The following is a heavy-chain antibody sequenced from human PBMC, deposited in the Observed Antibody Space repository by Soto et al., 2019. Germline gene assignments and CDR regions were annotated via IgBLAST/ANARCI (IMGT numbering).Heavy chain of an antibody. CDR1: GGSISGGGYY. CDR3: ARVRYCSGGSCHSAWFDP. V-gene: IGHV4-31*03. J-gene: IGHJ5*02. CDR2: IYYSGST. D-gene: IGHD2-15*01. Sequence: SETLSLTCTVSGGSISGGGYYWSWIRQHPGKGLEWIGYIYYSGSTYYNPSLKSRVTISVDTSKNQFSLKLSSVTAADTAVYYCARVRYCSGGSCHSAWFDPWGQGTLVTVSS.